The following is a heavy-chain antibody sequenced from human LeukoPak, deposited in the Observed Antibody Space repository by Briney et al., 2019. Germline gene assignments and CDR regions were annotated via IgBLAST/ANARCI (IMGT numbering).Heavy chain of an antibody. J-gene: IGHJ4*02. CDR3: AKDHMRDDILTGYPAPFDY. CDR2: ISGSGGST. CDR1: GFTFSSYG. V-gene: IGHV3-23*01. D-gene: IGHD3-9*01. Sequence: PGGSLRLSCAASGFTFSSYGMSWGRQAPGKGVEGVSAISGSGGSTYYADSVKGRFTISRDNSKNTLYLQMNSLRAEDTAVYYCAKDHMRDDILTGYPAPFDYWGQGTLVTVSS.